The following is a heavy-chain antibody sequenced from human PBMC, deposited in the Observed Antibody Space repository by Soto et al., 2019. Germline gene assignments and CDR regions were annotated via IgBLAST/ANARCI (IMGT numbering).Heavy chain of an antibody. J-gene: IGHJ6*02. CDR1: GYTCTSYG. CDR3: AGWFALLPHTYYYYGMDV. CDR2: ISAYSGNT. D-gene: IGHD2-15*01. Sequence: QVQLVQSGAEVKKPGASVKVSCKASGYTCTSYGIRWVRQAPGQGLEWMGWISAYSGNTNYAQKLQGRVTMTTDTPASTAYMELRSLRSDDTAVYYCAGWFALLPHTYYYYGMDVWGQGTTVTVSS. V-gene: IGHV1-18*04.